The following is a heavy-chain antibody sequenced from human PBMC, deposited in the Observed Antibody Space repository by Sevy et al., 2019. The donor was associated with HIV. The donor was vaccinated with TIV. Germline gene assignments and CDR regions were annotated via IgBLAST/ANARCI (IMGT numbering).Heavy chain of an antibody. J-gene: IGHJ4*02. V-gene: IGHV3-30-3*01. CDR1: GFTFSSYA. CDR2: ISYDGSNK. CDR3: ARDPYYDFWSGRSGYDY. D-gene: IGHD3-3*01. Sequence: GGSLRLSCAASGFTFSSYAMHWVRHAPGKGLEWVAVISYDGSNKYYADSVKGRFTISRDNSKNTLYLQMNSLRAEDTAVYYCARDPYYDFWSGRSGYDYWGQGTLVTVSS.